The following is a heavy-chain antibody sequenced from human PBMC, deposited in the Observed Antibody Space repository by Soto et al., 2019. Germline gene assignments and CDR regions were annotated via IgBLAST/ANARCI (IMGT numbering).Heavy chain of an antibody. V-gene: IGHV3-9*01. Sequence: GGSLRLSCAASGFTFDDYAMHWVRQAPGKGLEWVSGISWNSGSIGYADSVKGRFTISRDNAKNSLYLQMNSLRAEDTALYYCAKMGVSGYYYYYMDVWGKGTTVTVSS. CDR2: ISWNSGSI. J-gene: IGHJ6*03. CDR3: AKMGVSGYYYYYMDV. D-gene: IGHD1-26*01. CDR1: GFTFDDYA.